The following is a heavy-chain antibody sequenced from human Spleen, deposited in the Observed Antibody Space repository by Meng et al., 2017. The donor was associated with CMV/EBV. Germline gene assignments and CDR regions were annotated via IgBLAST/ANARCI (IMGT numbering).Heavy chain of an antibody. CDR2: INPSGGST. CDR3: ARDLYHTGYCSSTSCYTFDY. CDR1: GYTFTSYY. J-gene: IGHJ4*02. D-gene: IGHD2-2*02. Sequence: ASVKVSCKASGYTFTSYYMHWVRQAPGQGLEWMGIINPSGGSTSYAQKFQGRVTMTRDTSTSTVYMELSSLRSEDTAVYYCARDLYHTGYCSSTSCYTFDYWGLGTLVTVSS. V-gene: IGHV1-46*01.